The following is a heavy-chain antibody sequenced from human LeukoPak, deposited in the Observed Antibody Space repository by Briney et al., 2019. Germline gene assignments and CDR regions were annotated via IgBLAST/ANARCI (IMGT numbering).Heavy chain of an antibody. V-gene: IGHV3-30*18. CDR3: AKEEAAAGPYDY. CDR2: TSYDGSNK. CDR1: GFTFSSYG. J-gene: IGHJ4*02. D-gene: IGHD6-13*01. Sequence: PGGSLRLSCAASGFTFSSYGMHWVRQAPGKGLEWVAVTSYDGSNKYYADSVKGRFTISRDNSKNTLYLQMNSLRAEDTAVYYCAKEEAAAGPYDYWGQGTLVTVSS.